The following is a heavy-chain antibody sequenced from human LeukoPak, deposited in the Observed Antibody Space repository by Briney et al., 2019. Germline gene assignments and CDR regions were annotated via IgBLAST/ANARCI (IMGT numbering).Heavy chain of an antibody. D-gene: IGHD2-8*01. CDR1: GGSFRGYY. CDR2: INHSGST. CDR3: ARKGVYLND. Sequence: PSETLSLTCAVYGGSFRGYYWSWIRKPPGKGLEWIGEINHSGSTNYNPSLKSRVTISVDTSKNQFSLKLSFVTAADTAVYYCARKGVYLNDWGQGTLVTVSS. V-gene: IGHV4-34*01. J-gene: IGHJ4*02.